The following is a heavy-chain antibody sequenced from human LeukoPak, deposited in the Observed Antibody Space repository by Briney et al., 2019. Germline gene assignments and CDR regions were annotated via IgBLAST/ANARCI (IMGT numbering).Heavy chain of an antibody. Sequence: ASVKVSCKASGYTFTSYYMHWVRQAPGQGLEWMGIINPSGGSTNYAQKFQGRVTMTRDTSTSTAYMELRSLRPDDTAVYYCARDDGGDFWSGIQFDPWGQGTLVTVSS. CDR3: ARDDGGDFWSGIQFDP. CDR1: GYTFTSYY. J-gene: IGHJ5*02. CDR2: INPSGGST. D-gene: IGHD3-3*01. V-gene: IGHV1-46*01.